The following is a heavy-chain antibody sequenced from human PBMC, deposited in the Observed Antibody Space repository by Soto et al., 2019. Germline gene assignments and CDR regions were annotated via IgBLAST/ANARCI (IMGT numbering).Heavy chain of an antibody. V-gene: IGHV1-2*02. J-gene: IGHJ5*02. D-gene: IGHD2-2*01. CDR3: ARDQKRYCSSTSCLKPFDP. CDR2: INPNSCGT. Sequence: QVQLVQSAAEVKKPGASVKVSCKASGYTFTGYYMHWVRQAPGQGLEWMGWINPNSCGTNYEQKFQGRVTMTRDTSISTAYMELSRLRSDDTAVYYCARDQKRYCSSTSCLKPFDPWGQGTLATVSS. CDR1: GYTFTGYY.